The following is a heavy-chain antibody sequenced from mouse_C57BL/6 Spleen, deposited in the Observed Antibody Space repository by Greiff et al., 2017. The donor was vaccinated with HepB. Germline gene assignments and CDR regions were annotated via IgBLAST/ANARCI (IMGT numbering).Heavy chain of an antibody. CDR2: ISYDGSN. CDR3: ARAQPWFAY. Sequence: EVRLQESGPGLVKPSQSLSLTCSVTGYSITSGYYWNWLRQFPGNKLEWMGYISYDGSNNYNPSLKNRISITRDTSKNQFFLKLNSVTTEDTATYYCARAQPWFAYWGQGTLVTVSA. J-gene: IGHJ3*01. CDR1: GYSITSGYY. V-gene: IGHV3-6*01.